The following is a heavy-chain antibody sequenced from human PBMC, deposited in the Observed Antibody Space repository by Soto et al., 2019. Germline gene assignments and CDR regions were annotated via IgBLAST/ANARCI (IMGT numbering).Heavy chain of an antibody. CDR2: IYYSGST. V-gene: IGHV4-59*01. J-gene: IGHJ5*01. CDR1: GGSIRSYY. D-gene: IGHD5-18*01. CDR3: ARVDSYNYERQFDP. Sequence: SETLSLTCTVSGGSIRSYYWSWIRQPPGKGLEWIGYIYYSGSTNYNPSLKSRVTISVDTSKNRFSLKLSSVTAADTAVYFCARVDSYNYERQFDPWGQGTLVTVSS.